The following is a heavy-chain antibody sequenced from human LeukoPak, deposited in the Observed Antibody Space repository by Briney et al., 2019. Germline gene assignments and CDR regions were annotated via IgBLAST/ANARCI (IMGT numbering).Heavy chain of an antibody. J-gene: IGHJ4*02. D-gene: IGHD2-21*02. CDR1: GFTFSSYA. CDR3: AKGPHTVVVTAIDN. CDR2: ISGNGGST. V-gene: IGHV3-23*01. Sequence: GGSLRLSCAASGFTFSSYAMSWVRQAPGKGLEWVSGISGNGGSTYYADSVKGRFTISRDNSKDTVYLQMNSLRGEDTAVYYCAKGPHTVVVTAIDNWGQGTLVTVSS.